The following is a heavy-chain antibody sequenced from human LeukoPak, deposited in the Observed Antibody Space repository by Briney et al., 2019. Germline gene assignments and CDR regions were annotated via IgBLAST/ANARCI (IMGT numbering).Heavy chain of an antibody. CDR1: GYTFTSYG. J-gene: IGHJ5*02. CDR2: ISAYIGNT. Sequence: ASVKASCKASGYTFTSYGISWVRQAPGQGLEWMGWISAYIGNTNYAQKLQGRVTMTTDTSTSTAYMALRSLRSDGTAVYYCARDPRIVVVAATHWFDPWGQGTLVTVSS. V-gene: IGHV1-18*01. CDR3: ARDPRIVVVAATHWFDP. D-gene: IGHD2-15*01.